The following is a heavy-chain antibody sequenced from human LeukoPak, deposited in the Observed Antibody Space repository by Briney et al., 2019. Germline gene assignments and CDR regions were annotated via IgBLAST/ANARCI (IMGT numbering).Heavy chain of an antibody. D-gene: IGHD6-13*01. CDR2: IYYSGST. Sequence: PSETLSLTCTVSGGSISSYYWSWIRQPPGKGLEWIGYIYYSGSTNYNPSLKSRVTISVDTSKNQFSLKLSSVTAADTAVYYCASLRIYSSSLDSFFDPWGQGTLVTVSS. V-gene: IGHV4-59*01. CDR3: ASLRIYSSSLDSFFDP. J-gene: IGHJ5*02. CDR1: GGSISSYY.